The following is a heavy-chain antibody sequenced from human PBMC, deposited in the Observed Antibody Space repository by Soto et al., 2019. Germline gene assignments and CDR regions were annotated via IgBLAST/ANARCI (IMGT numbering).Heavy chain of an antibody. V-gene: IGHV3-30*03. CDR1: GFLFSDFG. D-gene: IGHD2-2*02. J-gene: IGHJ6*02. Sequence: QVQMVESGGGVVQPGRSLRLTCSASGFLFSDFGMHWVRQAPGKGLEWVAVISYDGSSQYYAESVKGRFTISRDDSDHTLHLQMTSLRPDDTAVYHCARAGHCTRGNCYNYYSYGMDVWGQGTTVTVSS. CDR2: ISYDGSSQ. CDR3: ARAGHCTRGNCYNYYSYGMDV.